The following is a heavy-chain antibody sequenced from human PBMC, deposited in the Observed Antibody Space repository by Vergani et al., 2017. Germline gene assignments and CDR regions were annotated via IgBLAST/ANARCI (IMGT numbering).Heavy chain of an antibody. D-gene: IGHD2-15*01. CDR2: MDYSGST. CDR3: ASKRGACRAAYCHSYDF. J-gene: IGHJ4*02. CDR1: GDSVISTDYH. V-gene: IGHV4-39*01. Sequence: QVQLQGSGPGLVKPSETLSLTCTVSGDSVISTDYHWGWIRQPPGKGLEWIGSMDYSGSTSYNPSLESRISISFETPKNQFSLRLTSVTAADTAVYYCASKRGACRAAYCHSYDFWGPGTLVGVSS.